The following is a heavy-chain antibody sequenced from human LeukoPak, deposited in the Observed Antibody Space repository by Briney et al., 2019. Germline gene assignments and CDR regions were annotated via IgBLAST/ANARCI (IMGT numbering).Heavy chain of an antibody. D-gene: IGHD6-13*01. Sequence: ASVKVSCKASGGTFSSYAISWVRQAPGQGLEWMGWISGYNGYTNYAQKVQDRVTMTTDTSTSTAYMELSSLRSEDTAVYYCARIAAAGFDAFDIWGQGTMVTVSS. CDR2: ISGYNGYT. J-gene: IGHJ3*02. CDR1: GGTFSSYA. CDR3: ARIAAAGFDAFDI. V-gene: IGHV1-18*01.